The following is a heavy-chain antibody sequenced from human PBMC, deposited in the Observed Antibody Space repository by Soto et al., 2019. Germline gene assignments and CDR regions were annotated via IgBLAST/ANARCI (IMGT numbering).Heavy chain of an antibody. V-gene: IGHV1-18*01. Sequence: QVQLVQSGAEVKKPGASVKVSCKASGYTFADFSFSWVRQAPGQGLEWMGRISVYNGYTKYAQNLQGRVTMTTDTSTSTAYMELRSLRSDDTAVYYCARMEVKYGYVYLDYWGQGTLVTVSS. D-gene: IGHD5-18*01. CDR3: ARMEVKYGYVYLDY. CDR1: GYTFADFS. J-gene: IGHJ4*02. CDR2: ISVYNGYT.